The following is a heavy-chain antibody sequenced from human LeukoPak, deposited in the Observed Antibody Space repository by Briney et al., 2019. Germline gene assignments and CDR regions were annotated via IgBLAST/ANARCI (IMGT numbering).Heavy chain of an antibody. CDR1: GGSISSSSYY. Sequence: KTSETLSLTCTVSGGSISSSSYYWGWIRQPPGKGLEWIGSIYYSGSTYYNPSLKSRVTISVDTSKNQFSLKLSSVTAADTAVYYCARQKYYYDSSGYYSRVSGLYYFDYWGQGTLVTVSS. V-gene: IGHV4-39*01. J-gene: IGHJ4*02. CDR3: ARQKYYYDSSGYYSRVSGLYYFDY. CDR2: IYYSGST. D-gene: IGHD3-22*01.